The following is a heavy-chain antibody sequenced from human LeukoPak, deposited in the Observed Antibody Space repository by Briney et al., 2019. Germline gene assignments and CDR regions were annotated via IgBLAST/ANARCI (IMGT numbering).Heavy chain of an antibody. Sequence: GGSLRLSCAASGFSFSSYNMIWVRQAPGKGLECISYITPSSDTIHYADSVKGRFAVSRDNARNTLYLQMNSLRAEDTAVYYCAKDYQRTWSTGDYWGQGTLVTVSS. V-gene: IGHV3-48*01. D-gene: IGHD5/OR15-5a*01. CDR2: ITPSSDTI. CDR3: AKDYQRTWSTGDY. J-gene: IGHJ4*02. CDR1: GFSFSSYN.